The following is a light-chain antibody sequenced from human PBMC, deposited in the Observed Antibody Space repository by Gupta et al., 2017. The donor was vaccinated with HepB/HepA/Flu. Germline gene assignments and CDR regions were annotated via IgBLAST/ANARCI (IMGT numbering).Light chain of an antibody. V-gene: IGLV1-47*01. J-gene: IGLJ3*02. CDR1: SSNIGSNY. CDR3: AAWDDSLSGV. Sequence: QSVLTQPPSASGTPGQRVTISCSGSSSNIGSNYVYWYQQLPGTAPKLLIYRNNQRPSGVPDRFSGSKSGTSASLAISGLRSEDEADHYCAAWDDSLSGVFGGGTKLTVL. CDR2: RNN.